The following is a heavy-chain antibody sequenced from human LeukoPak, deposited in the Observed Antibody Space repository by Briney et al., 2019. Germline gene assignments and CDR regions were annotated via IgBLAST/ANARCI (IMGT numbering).Heavy chain of an antibody. V-gene: IGHV3-7*03. CDR1: GFTFSNYW. D-gene: IGHD1-26*01. Sequence: GGSLRLSCAASGFTFSNYWMSWVRQAPGKGLEWVANIKQDGSEKYYADSVKGRFTISRDNAKNSLYLQMNSLRAEDTALYYCAKADNWGIVGATSYDYWGQGTLVTVSS. J-gene: IGHJ4*02. CDR3: AKADNWGIVGATSYDY. CDR2: IKQDGSEK.